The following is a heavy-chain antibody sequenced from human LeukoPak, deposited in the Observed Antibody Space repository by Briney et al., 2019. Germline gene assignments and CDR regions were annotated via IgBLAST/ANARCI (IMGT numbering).Heavy chain of an antibody. Sequence: PSETLSLTCSVSGGSLTSDTYYWGWIRQPPGTGLEWIGTMYYSGNTDYNPSLKSRITISVDTSKNQFYLKLTSVTAADTALYYCALPYFGAGVDAFDIWGQGTRVAVSS. V-gene: IGHV4-39*07. D-gene: IGHD3-10*01. CDR3: ALPYFGAGVDAFDI. J-gene: IGHJ3*02. CDR1: GGSLTSDTYY. CDR2: MYYSGNT.